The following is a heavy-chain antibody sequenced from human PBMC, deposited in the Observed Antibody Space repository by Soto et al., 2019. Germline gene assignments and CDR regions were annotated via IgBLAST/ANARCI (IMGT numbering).Heavy chain of an antibody. D-gene: IGHD6-19*01. CDR1: GYTFTSYD. V-gene: IGHV1-8*01. J-gene: IGHJ6*03. CDR3: ARDSSGWYYYYYMDV. Sequence: ASVKVSCKASGYTFTSYDINWVRQATGQGLEWMGWMNPNSGNTGYAQKFQGRVTMTRNTSISTAYMELSSLRSEDTAVYYCARDSSGWYYYYYMDVWGKGTTVTVSS. CDR2: MNPNSGNT.